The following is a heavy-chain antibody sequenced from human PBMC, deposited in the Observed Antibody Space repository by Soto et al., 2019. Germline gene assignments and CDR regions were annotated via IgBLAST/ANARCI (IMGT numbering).Heavy chain of an antibody. Sequence: SETLSLTCTVSGASINTVPYYWGWIRQSPGKGLEWIGSVYYSGFTYYNPSLKSRVTTSLDTSKNQFSLEVSSVTAADTALYYCATTFDSSGYYHNFGMDVWGQGTTVTVSS. CDR3: ATTFDSSGYYHNFGMDV. CDR2: VYYSGFT. CDR1: GASINTVPYY. V-gene: IGHV4-39*01. J-gene: IGHJ6*02. D-gene: IGHD3-22*01.